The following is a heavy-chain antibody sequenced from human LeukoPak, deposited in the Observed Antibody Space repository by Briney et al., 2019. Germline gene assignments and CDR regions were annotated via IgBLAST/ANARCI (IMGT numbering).Heavy chain of an antibody. CDR2: INHSGST. CDR1: GGSFSGYY. J-gene: IGHJ6*03. D-gene: IGHD4-11*01. V-gene: IGHV4-34*01. Sequence: PSETLSLTCAVYGGSFSGYYWSWIRQPPGKGLEWIGEINHSGSTNYNPSLKSRVTISVDTSKNQFSLKLSSVTAADTAVYYCASRYSNPYCYYYYYMDVWGKGTTVTVSS. CDR3: ASRYSNPYCYYYYYMDV.